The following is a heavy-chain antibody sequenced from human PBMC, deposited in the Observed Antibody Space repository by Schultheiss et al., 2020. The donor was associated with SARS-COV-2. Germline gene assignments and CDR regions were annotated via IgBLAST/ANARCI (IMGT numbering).Heavy chain of an antibody. D-gene: IGHD3-10*01. J-gene: IGHJ6*02. CDR2: IRSKARNYAT. Sequence: GGSLRLSCAASGFTFTSYSMNWVRQAPGKGLEWVGRIRSKARNYATTYAASVKGRFIISRDNAKNSLYLQMNSLRAEDTAVYYCAKGSGGMDVWGQGTTVTVSS. CDR1: GFTFTSYS. V-gene: IGHV3-73*01. CDR3: AKGSGGMDV.